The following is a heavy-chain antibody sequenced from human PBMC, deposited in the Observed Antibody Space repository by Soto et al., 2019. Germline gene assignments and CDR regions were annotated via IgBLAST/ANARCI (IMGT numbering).Heavy chain of an antibody. J-gene: IGHJ5*02. CDR3: ARGGELLVRNWFDP. D-gene: IGHD3-10*01. CDR2: ISYDGSNK. V-gene: IGHV3-30-3*01. Sequence: QVQLVESGGGVVQPGRSLRLSCAASGFTFSSYAMHWVRQAPGKGLEWVAVISYDGSNKYYADSVKGRFTISRDNSKNTLYLQMNSLRAEDTAVYYCARGGELLVRNWFDPWGQGTLVTVSS. CDR1: GFTFSSYA.